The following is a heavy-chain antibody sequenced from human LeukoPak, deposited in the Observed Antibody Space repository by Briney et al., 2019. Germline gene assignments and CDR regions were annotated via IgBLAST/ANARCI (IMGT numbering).Heavy chain of an antibody. CDR2: IKSKTDGGTT. J-gene: IGHJ4*02. CDR1: GFTFSNAW. V-gene: IGHV3-15*01. CDR3: TTDLRAYYDFWSGYRYYFDY. Sequence: GGSLRLSCAASGFTFSNAWMSWVRQAPGKGLEWIGRIKSKTDGGTTDYAAPVKGRFTISRDDSKNTLYLQMNSLKTEDTAVYYCTTDLRAYYDFWSGYRYYFDYWGQGTLVTVSS. D-gene: IGHD3-3*01.